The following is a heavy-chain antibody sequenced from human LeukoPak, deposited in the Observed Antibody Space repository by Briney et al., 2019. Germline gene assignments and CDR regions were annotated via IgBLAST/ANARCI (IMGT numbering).Heavy chain of an antibody. CDR1: GGSISSYY. Sequence: SETLSLTCTVSGGSISSYYWSWIRQPPGKGLEWIGYIYYSGSTNYNTSLKSRVTISVDTSKNQFSLKLSSVTAADTAVYYCARVWGDREAFDIWGQGTMVTVSS. CDR2: IYYSGST. D-gene: IGHD3-16*01. CDR3: ARVWGDREAFDI. V-gene: IGHV4-59*01. J-gene: IGHJ3*02.